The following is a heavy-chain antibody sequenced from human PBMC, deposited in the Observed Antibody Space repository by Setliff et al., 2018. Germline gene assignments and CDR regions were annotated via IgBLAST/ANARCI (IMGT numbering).Heavy chain of an antibody. J-gene: IGHJ6*03. V-gene: IGHV4-38-2*01. Sequence: PSETLSLTCAVSGYSISSGYYWGWIRQPPGKGLEWIGSIYHSGSTYYNPSLKSRVTISVDTSKNQFSLKLSSVTAADTAVYYCARAYSYYYYYMDVWGKGTTVTVS. CDR2: IYHSGST. CDR1: GYSISSGYY. CDR3: ARAYSYYYYYMDV. D-gene: IGHD3-16*01.